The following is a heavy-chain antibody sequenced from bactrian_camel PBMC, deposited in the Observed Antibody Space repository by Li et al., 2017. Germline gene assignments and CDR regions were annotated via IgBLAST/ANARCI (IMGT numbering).Heavy chain of an antibody. Sequence: HVQLVESGGGSVQAGGSLRLSCAASGNTDDATCMGWFRQDPGKEREWVSAINEGTTYYSEAVKGRFTISKDDAKNTLYLQMNNLRPEDSAVYHCATGLWRDCNSGRWCPVDKSRGSGTQVTVS. CDR2: INEGTT. D-gene: IGHD1*01. J-gene: IGHJ4*01. CDR1: GNTDDATC. V-gene: IGHV3S54*01.